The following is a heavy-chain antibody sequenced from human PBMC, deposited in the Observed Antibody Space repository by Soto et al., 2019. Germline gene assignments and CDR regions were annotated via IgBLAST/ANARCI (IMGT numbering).Heavy chain of an antibody. D-gene: IGHD2-15*01. V-gene: IGHV3-23*01. Sequence: GGSLRLSCAASGFTFSSYAMGWGRQGPGKGLEWVAVVSIGGSTHYADSVRGRFTISRDNSKNTLSLQMNSLTAEDTAVYFCAKRRGAGGHFDYWGQGALVTVSS. CDR2: VSIGGST. CDR1: GFTFSSYA. CDR3: AKRRGAGGHFDY. J-gene: IGHJ4*02.